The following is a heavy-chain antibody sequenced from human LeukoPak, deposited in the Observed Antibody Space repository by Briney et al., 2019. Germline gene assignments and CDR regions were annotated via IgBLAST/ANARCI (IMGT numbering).Heavy chain of an antibody. D-gene: IGHD2-2*01. Sequence: SETLSLTCTVSGGSISSSSYYWGWIRQPPGKGLEWIGSIYHSGSTYYNPSLKSRVTISVDTSKNQFSLKLSSVTAADTAVYYCARPPLPAATGRDAFDIWGQGTMVTVSS. CDR3: ARPPLPAATGRDAFDI. CDR1: GGSISSSSYY. CDR2: IYHSGST. J-gene: IGHJ3*02. V-gene: IGHV4-39*01.